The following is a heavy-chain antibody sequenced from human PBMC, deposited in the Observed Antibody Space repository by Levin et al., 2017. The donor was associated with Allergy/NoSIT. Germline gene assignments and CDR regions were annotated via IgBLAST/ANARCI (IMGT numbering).Heavy chain of an antibody. V-gene: IGHV3-21*01. CDR3: ARGRGIVGATVDY. D-gene: IGHD1-26*01. CDR1: GFTFSSYS. CDR2: ISSSSSYI. J-gene: IGHJ4*02. Sequence: GASVKVSCAASGFTFSSYSMNWVRQAPGKGLEWVSSISSSSSYIYYADSVKGRFTISRDNAKNSLYLQMNSLRAEDTAVYYCARGRGIVGATVDYWGQGTLVTVSS.